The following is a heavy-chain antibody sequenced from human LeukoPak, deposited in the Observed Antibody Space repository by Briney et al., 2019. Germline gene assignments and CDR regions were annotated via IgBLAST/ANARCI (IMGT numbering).Heavy chain of an antibody. D-gene: IGHD1-26*01. CDR1: GFTFSSYA. CDR3: ARDRSGSYSAYYFDY. V-gene: IGHV3-21*01. Sequence: GGSLRLSCAASGFTFSSYAMSWVRQAPGKGLEWVSSISSSSSYIYYADSVKGRFTISRDNAKNSLYLQMNSLRAEDTAVYYCARDRSGSYSAYYFDYWGQGTLVTVSS. J-gene: IGHJ4*02. CDR2: ISSSSSYI.